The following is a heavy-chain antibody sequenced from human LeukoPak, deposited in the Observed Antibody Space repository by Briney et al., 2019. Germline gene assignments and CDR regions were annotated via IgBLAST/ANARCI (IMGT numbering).Heavy chain of an antibody. CDR1: GGSISSSSYY. CDR2: IYYSGST. CDR3: ARDAMYYYDSSGYQP. V-gene: IGHV4-39*07. Sequence: SETLSLTCTVSGGSISSSSYYWGWIRQPPGTGLEWIGSIYYSGSTYYNPSLKSRVTISVDTSKNQFSLKLSSVTAADTAVYYCARDAMYYYDSSGYQPWGQGTLVTVSS. D-gene: IGHD3-22*01. J-gene: IGHJ5*02.